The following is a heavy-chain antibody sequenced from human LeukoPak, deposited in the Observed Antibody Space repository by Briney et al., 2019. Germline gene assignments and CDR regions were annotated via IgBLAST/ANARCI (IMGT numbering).Heavy chain of an antibody. Sequence: PGGSLRLSCAASGFXFSSYVIHWVRQAPGKGLEWVAVISYDGSNKYYADSVKGRFTISRDNSKNTLYLQMNSLRAEDTAVYYCAKRASVKDTGDYWGQGTLVTVSS. J-gene: IGHJ4*02. V-gene: IGHV3-30*18. CDR2: ISYDGSNK. D-gene: IGHD4-17*01. CDR3: AKRASVKDTGDY. CDR1: GFXFSSYV.